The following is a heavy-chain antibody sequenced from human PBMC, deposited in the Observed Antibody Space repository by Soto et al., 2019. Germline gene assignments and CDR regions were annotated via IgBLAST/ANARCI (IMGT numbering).Heavy chain of an antibody. CDR3: ARGGKHIVVVTTNLDAFDI. V-gene: IGHV3-30-3*01. CDR2: ISYDGSNK. J-gene: IGHJ3*02. CDR1: GVTFKNYA. Sequence: QVQLVESGGGVVQPGRSLRLSCAASGVTFKNYAVHWVRQAPGKGLEWVAVISYDGSNKYYADSVKGRFTISRDDSKNTXXQMNSLRPEDTAVYYCARGGKHIVVVTTNLDAFDIWGQGTMVTVSS. D-gene: IGHD2-21*02.